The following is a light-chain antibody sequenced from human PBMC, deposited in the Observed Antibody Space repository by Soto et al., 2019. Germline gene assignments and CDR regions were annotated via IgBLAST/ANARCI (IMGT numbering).Light chain of an antibody. Sequence: DIQMTQSPSSVSASVGDRVTITCRASHAIDSWLAWYQQKPGEAPKLLIYTASLLHSGVPPRFSGSGSGTDFTLTISSLQPEDFATYYCQQSLSYPPTFGQGTKVDIK. J-gene: IGKJ1*01. CDR3: QQSLSYPPT. CDR1: HAIDSW. V-gene: IGKV1-12*01. CDR2: TAS.